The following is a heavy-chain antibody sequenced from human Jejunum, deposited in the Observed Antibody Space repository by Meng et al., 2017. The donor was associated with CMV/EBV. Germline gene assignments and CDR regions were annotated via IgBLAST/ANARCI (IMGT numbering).Heavy chain of an antibody. D-gene: IGHD3-10*01. Sequence: FIFNENTMNWVRQAPVKGLEWISSISSNSNSKYIYYADSVKGRFTVSRDNTKNSLYLQMDALRVEDTAMYYCARDYGAGTTGDFDYWGQGTLVTVSS. V-gene: IGHV3-21*01. CDR2: ISSNSNSKYI. CDR1: FIFNENT. J-gene: IGHJ4*02. CDR3: ARDYGAGTTGDFDY.